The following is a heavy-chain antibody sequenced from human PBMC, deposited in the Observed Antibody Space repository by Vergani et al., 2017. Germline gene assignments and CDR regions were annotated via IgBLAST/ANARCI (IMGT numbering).Heavy chain of an antibody. CDR1: GGSFNTYY. J-gene: IGHJ4*02. CDR2: IYSTGST. Sequence: HVQLQESGPGLVKPSETLSLTCTVSGGSFNTYYWSWIRQSPGKGLEWIGYIYSTGSTNYNPSLNSRVTMSVDTSKNQFSLKLRSVTAADTAVYYCARGSYSGYDYYFDYWGQGTLVTVSS. V-gene: IGHV4-59*13. CDR3: ARGSYSGYDYYFDY. D-gene: IGHD5-12*01.